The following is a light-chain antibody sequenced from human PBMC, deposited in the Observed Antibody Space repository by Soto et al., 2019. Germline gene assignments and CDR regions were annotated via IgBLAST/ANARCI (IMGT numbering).Light chain of an antibody. V-gene: IGKV3-20*01. Sequence: EIVLTQSPGTLSLSPGERATLSCRASQSVSSSYVAWYQQKPGQAPRLLIYGASSRATGIPDRFSGSGSGKDFTLTISRLEPEDFAVYYCQQYGSSITFGQGTRLEIK. CDR1: QSVSSSY. CDR3: QQYGSSIT. J-gene: IGKJ5*01. CDR2: GAS.